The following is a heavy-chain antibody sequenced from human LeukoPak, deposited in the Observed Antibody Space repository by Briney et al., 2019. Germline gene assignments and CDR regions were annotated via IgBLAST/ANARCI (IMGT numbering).Heavy chain of an antibody. CDR3: ARDSGAVVVPAARPSWFDP. CDR2: IYTSGST. CDR1: GGSLSSYY. D-gene: IGHD2-2*01. Sequence: SDTLSLTCTVSGGSLSSYYWSWIRQPAGKGLEWIGRIYTSGSTNYNPSLKSRVTMSVDTSKNQFSLKLSSVTAAVTAVYYCARDSGAVVVPAARPSWFDPWGQGTLVTVSS. J-gene: IGHJ5*02. V-gene: IGHV4-4*07.